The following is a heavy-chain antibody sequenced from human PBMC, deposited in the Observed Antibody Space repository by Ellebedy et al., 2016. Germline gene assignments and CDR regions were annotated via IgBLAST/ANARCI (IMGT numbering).Heavy chain of an antibody. Sequence: SETLSLTCAVYGGSFSGYYWSWIRQPPGKGLEWIGEINHSGSTNYNPSLKSRVTISVDTSKNQFSLKLSSVTAADTAVYYCARRCSGGSCYRRNWFDPWGQGTLVTVSS. CDR2: INHSGST. V-gene: IGHV4-34*01. CDR3: ARRCSGGSCYRRNWFDP. J-gene: IGHJ5*02. CDR1: GGSFSGYY. D-gene: IGHD2-15*01.